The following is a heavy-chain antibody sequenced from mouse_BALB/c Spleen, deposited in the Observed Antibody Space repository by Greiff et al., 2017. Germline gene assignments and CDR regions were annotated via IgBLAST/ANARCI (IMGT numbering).Heavy chain of an antibody. J-gene: IGHJ3*01. Sequence: EVKLVESGGGLVKPGGSLKLSCAASGFTFSSYAMSWVRQTPEKRLEWVATISSGGSYTYYPDSVKGRFTISRDNAKNTLYLQMSSLRSEDTAMYYCARRYDYEGFAYWGQGTLVTVSA. V-gene: IGHV5-9-3*01. CDR2: ISSGGSYT. CDR1: GFTFSSYA. D-gene: IGHD2-4*01. CDR3: ARRYDYEGFAY.